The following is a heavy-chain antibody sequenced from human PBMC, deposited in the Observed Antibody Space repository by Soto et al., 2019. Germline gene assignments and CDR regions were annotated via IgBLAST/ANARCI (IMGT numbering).Heavy chain of an antibody. CDR1: GFIFKMYW. J-gene: IGHJ4*02. V-gene: IGHV3-74*01. Sequence: PGGSLRLSCAASGFIFKMYWMHWVRQSPGKGLVWISRIYNDGTYSDYADSVRGRFTISRDNVNDTLYLQMNNLRAEDSGLYYCTRGHRPISTSTGAYWGQGTQVTVSS. D-gene: IGHD2-2*01. CDR2: IYNDGTYS. CDR3: TRGHRPISTSTGAY.